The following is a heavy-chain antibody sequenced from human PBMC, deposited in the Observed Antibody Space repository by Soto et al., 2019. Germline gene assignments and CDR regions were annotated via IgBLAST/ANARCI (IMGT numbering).Heavy chain of an antibody. CDR2: RFYSGLT. CDR1: GGAVRNSSFQ. CDR3: VLSRGLSENLRLDP. V-gene: IGHV4-39*01. Sequence: SETLSLTCSVSGGAVRNSSFQWGWIRQSPGEGMEWIATRFYSGLTYYNPSLQSRVTISVDASQNQFSLRLTSVTAADTAIYYCVLSRGLSENLRLDPWGQGTLVTVSS. J-gene: IGHJ5*02. D-gene: IGHD2-15*01.